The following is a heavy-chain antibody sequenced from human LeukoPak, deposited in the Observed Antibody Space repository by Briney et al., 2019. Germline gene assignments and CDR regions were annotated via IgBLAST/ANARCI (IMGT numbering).Heavy chain of an antibody. D-gene: IGHD3-9*01. CDR2: ITGSGGGT. CDR3: ARAPGPEIVDILTGHDVWYFDL. V-gene: IGHV3-23*01. J-gene: IGHJ2*01. Sequence: PGGSLRLSCAASGFTFSSYAMTWVRQAPGKGLVWVSAITGSGGGTYYADSVKGRFTISRDNSKDTLYLQMNSLRAEDTAVYYCARAPGPEIVDILTGHDVWYFDLWGRGTLVTVSS. CDR1: GFTFSSYA.